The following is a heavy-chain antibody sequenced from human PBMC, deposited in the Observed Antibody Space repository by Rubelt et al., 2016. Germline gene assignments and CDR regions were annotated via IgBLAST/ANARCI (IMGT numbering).Heavy chain of an antibody. CDR2: IIPIFGTA. V-gene: IGHV1-69*06. Sequence: QVQLVQSGAEVKKPGSSVKVSCNASGGTFSSYAISWVRQAPGQGLECMGGIIPIFGTAHYAQVFQGKVTITADKPTSTAYMERSSLRSEDTGMYYCARALVSAAPWFYYGMDVWGQGTTVTVSS. CDR1: GGTFSSYA. CDR3: ARALVSAAPWFYYGMDV. D-gene: IGHD2-2*01. J-gene: IGHJ6*02.